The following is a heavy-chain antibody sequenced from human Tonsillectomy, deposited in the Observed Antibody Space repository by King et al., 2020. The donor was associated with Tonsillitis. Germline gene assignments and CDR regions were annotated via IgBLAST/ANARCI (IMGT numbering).Heavy chain of an antibody. J-gene: IGHJ4*02. CDR3: TTQWELLGGNYFDY. D-gene: IGHD1-26*01. CDR1: GFTFSNAW. V-gene: IGHV3-15*01. Sequence: VQLVESGGGLVKPGGSLRLSWAASGFTFSNAWMRWFRQAPVKGLEWGGRIKSKTDGVTTVYAAPVKGRFTISRDDSKNTLYLQMNSLKTEDTTVYYCTTQWELLGGNYFDYWGQGTLVTVSS. CDR2: IKSKTDGVTT.